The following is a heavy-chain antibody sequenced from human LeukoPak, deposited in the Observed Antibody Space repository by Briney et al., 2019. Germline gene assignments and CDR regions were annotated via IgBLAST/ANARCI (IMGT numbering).Heavy chain of an antibody. J-gene: IGHJ4*02. CDR3: ATGNGYNYY. CDR1: GGSISSYY. Sequence: PSETLSLTCTVSGGSISSYYWSWLRQPPGKGLECIGYIYYSGNTNYNPSLKSRVTMSVDTSKNQISLKLSSVTAADTAVYYCATGNGYNYYWGQGTLVTVSS. D-gene: IGHD5-24*01. CDR2: IYYSGNT. V-gene: IGHV4-59*01.